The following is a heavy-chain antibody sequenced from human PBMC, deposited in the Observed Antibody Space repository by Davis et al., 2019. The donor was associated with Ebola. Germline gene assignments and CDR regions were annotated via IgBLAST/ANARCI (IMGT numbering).Heavy chain of an antibody. CDR1: GFTFNKYG. V-gene: IGHV3-53*01. J-gene: IGHJ4*02. CDR2: IYNDGTT. D-gene: IGHD3-10*01. Sequence: PGGSLRLSCAASGFTFNKYGIHWVRQAPGKGLDWVSVIYNDGTTYYGDSLKGRFTISRDISTNTMYLQMNHLRADDTAVYFCARGMGRSWSFDNWGQGTLVTVSS. CDR3: ARGMGRSWSFDN.